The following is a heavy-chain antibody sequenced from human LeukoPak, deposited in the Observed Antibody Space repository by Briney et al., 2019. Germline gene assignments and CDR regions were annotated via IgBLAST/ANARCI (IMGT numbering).Heavy chain of an antibody. CDR1: GFTFSSYG. CDR3: AREGTAMASWGVDY. D-gene: IGHD5-18*01. Sequence: GGSLRLSCAASGFTFSSYGMHWVRQAPGKGLEWVAFIRYDGSNKYYADSVKGRFTISRDNPKNTLYLQMNSLRAEDTAVYYCAREGTAMASWGVDYWGQGTLVTVSS. J-gene: IGHJ4*02. CDR2: IRYDGSNK. V-gene: IGHV3-30*02.